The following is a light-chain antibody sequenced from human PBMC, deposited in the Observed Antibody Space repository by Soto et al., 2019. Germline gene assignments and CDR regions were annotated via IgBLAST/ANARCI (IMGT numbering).Light chain of an antibody. Sequence: QSVLTQPPSVSGAPGQRVSISCTGSTSNIGAPYDVHWYQHLPGTAPKLLIYGDNNRPSGVPDRFSGSKSGTSASLAITRLQAEDEADYYCCSYAGNPYVFGTGTKLTVL. CDR1: TSNIGAPYD. CDR2: GDN. V-gene: IGLV1-40*01. J-gene: IGLJ1*01. CDR3: CSYAGNPYV.